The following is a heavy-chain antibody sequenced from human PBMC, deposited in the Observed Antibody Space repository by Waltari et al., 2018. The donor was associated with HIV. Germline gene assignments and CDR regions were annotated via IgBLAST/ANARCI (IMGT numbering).Heavy chain of an antibody. J-gene: IGHJ2*01. Sequence: QLQLQESGPGLVQPSETLSLTCPASGGSVSSSSYFWGWLRQPPGKGLEWIGRIYYTGRAYYNPSLKSRVTISVDTSKNQFSLKVTSVTAADTAVYYCARHALRVGAAYWNFDLWGRGTLVTVSS. D-gene: IGHD1-26*01. CDR3: ARHALRVGAAYWNFDL. V-gene: IGHV4-39*01. CDR2: IYYTGRA. CDR1: GGSVSSSSYF.